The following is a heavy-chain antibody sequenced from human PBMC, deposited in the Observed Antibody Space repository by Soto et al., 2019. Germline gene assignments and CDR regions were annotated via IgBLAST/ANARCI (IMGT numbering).Heavy chain of an antibody. CDR2: IYYSGST. D-gene: IGHD3-10*01. CDR3: ARKQGLLWFGEYHHFDY. J-gene: IGHJ4*02. Sequence: SETLSLTCTVSGGSISSSSYYWGWIRQPPGKGLEWIGSIYYSGSTYYNPSLKSRVTISVDTSKNQFSLKLSSVTAADTAVYYCARKQGLLWFGEYHHFDYWGQGTMVTVSS. CDR1: GGSISSSSYY. V-gene: IGHV4-39*01.